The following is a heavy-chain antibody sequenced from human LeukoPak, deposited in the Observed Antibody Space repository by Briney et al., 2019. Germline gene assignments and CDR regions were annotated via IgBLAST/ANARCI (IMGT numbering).Heavy chain of an antibody. V-gene: IGHV1-2*02. CDR3: ATNGYYDILTGYPPLDNWFDP. J-gene: IGHJ5*02. D-gene: IGHD3-9*01. CDR2: INPNSGGT. Sequence: GASVKVSCKASGYTFTGYYMHWVRQAPGQGLEWMGWINPNSGGTNYAQKFQGRVTMTRDTSISTAYMELSRLRSDDTAVYYCATNGYYDILTGYPPLDNWFDPWGQGTLVTVSS. CDR1: GYTFTGYY.